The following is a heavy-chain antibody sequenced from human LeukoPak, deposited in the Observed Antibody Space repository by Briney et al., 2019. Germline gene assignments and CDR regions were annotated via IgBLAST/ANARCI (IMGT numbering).Heavy chain of an antibody. V-gene: IGHV4-59*08. J-gene: IGHJ4*02. CDR2: IYYSGST. D-gene: IGHD3-3*01. CDR3: ARHRGPHVGRME. Sequence: SETLSLTCTVSGGSISSYYWSWIRQPPGKGLEWIGYIYYSGSTNYNPSLKSRVTISVDTSKNQFSLKLSSVTAADTAVYYCARHRGPHVGRMEWGQGTQVTVSS. CDR1: GGSISSYY.